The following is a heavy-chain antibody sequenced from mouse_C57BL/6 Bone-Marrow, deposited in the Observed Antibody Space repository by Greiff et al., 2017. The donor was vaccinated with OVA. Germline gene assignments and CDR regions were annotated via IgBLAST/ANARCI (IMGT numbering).Heavy chain of an antibody. CDR2: ISSGGSYT. Sequence: DVQLVESGGDLVKPGGSLKLSCAASGFTFSSYGMSWVRQTPDKRLEWVATISSGGSYTYYPDSVKGRFTISRDNAKNTLYLQMSSLKSEDTAMYYCARPLYYDYDGSFAYWGQGTLVTVSA. J-gene: IGHJ3*01. V-gene: IGHV5-6*01. CDR1: GFTFSSYG. D-gene: IGHD2-4*01. CDR3: ARPLYYDYDGSFAY.